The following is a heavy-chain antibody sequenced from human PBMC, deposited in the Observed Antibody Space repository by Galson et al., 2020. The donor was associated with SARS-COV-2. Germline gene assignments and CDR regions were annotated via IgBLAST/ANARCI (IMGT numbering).Heavy chain of an antibody. CDR1: GGSISSSSYY. D-gene: IGHD2-15*01. J-gene: IGHJ3*02. CDR2: IYYSGST. Sequence: SETLSLTCTVSGGSISSSSYYWGWIRQPPGKGLEWIGSIYYSGSTYYNPSLKSRVTISVDTSKNQFSLKLSPVTAADTAVYYCARHKLSIVVVVAARGAFDIWGQGTMVTVSS. CDR3: ARHKLSIVVVVAARGAFDI. V-gene: IGHV4-39*01.